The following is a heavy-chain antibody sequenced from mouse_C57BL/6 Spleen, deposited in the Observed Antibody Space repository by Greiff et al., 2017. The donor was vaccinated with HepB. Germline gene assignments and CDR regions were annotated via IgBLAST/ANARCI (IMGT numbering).Heavy chain of an antibody. D-gene: IGHD1-1*01. J-gene: IGHJ2*01. CDR2: IDPENGDT. Sequence: VHVKQSGAELVRPGASVKLSCTASGFNIKDDYMHWVKQRPEQGLEWIGWIDPENGDTEYASKFQGKATITADTSSNTAYLQLSSLTSEDPAVYYCTSSSTTVVARDFDYWGQGTTLTVSS. V-gene: IGHV14-4*01. CDR1: GFNIKDDY. CDR3: TSSSTTVVARDFDY.